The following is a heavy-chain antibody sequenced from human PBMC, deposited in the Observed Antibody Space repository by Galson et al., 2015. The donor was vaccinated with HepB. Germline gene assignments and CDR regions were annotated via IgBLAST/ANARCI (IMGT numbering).Heavy chain of an antibody. D-gene: IGHD3-3*01. CDR2: INTNTGNP. V-gene: IGHV7-4-1*02. CDR3: ARGTSITISGLVVPEHFDY. J-gene: IGHJ4*02. Sequence: SVKVSCKASEYTFSAYGLEWVRQAPGQGLEWMGWINTNTGNPTYAQGFTGRFVFSLDTSVSTAYLQISSLKAEDTAVYYCARGTSITISGLVVPEHFDYWGQGTLVTVSS. CDR1: EYTFSAYG.